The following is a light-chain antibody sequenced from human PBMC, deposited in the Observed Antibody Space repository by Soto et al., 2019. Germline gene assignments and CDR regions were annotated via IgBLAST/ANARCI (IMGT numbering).Light chain of an antibody. CDR1: QGITRD. CDR3: LQHNSYPST. CDR2: AAS. V-gene: IGKV1-17*01. Sequence: DIQMTQSPSSLSASVGDRVSITCRASQGITRDLAWYQQKPGKAPKRLIYAASSLQSGVPSRFSGSGSGTEFTLTISSVQPEDFATYYCLQHNSYPSTFGQGTRLEIK. J-gene: IGKJ2*01.